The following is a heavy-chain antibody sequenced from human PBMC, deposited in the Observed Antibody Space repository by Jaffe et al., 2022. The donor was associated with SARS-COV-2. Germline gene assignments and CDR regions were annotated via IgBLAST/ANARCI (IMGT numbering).Heavy chain of an antibody. Sequence: QVQLQESGPGLVRPSQTLSLTCTVSGGSISSSGYYWSWTRQLPGKGLEWIGSKYFSGSSYDNPSLKSRVTISVDTSKNQFSLKLSSVTAADTAVYYCARGEDHSKVGYWGQGTLVTVSS. CDR3: ARGEDHSKVGY. CDR1: GGSISSSGYY. J-gene: IGHJ4*02. D-gene: IGHD4-4*01. V-gene: IGHV4-31*03. CDR2: KYFSGSS.